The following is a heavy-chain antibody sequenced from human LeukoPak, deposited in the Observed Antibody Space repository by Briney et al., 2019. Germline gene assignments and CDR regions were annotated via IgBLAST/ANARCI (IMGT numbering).Heavy chain of an antibody. CDR3: ARDGGYSLYNWFDP. D-gene: IGHD5-18*01. Sequence: SETLSLTCTVSGGSISSYYWSWIRQPPGKGLEWIGYIYYSGSTNYNPSLKSRVTISVDTSKNQFSLKLSSVTAADTAVYYCARDGGYSLYNWFDPWGQGTLVTVSS. J-gene: IGHJ5*02. V-gene: IGHV4-59*01. CDR1: GGSISSYY. CDR2: IYYSGST.